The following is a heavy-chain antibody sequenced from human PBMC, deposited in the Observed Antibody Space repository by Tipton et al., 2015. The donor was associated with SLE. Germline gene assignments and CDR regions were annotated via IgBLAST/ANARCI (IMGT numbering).Heavy chain of an antibody. Sequence: LRLSCTVSGGSISSSSYYWGWIRQPPGKGLEWIGSIYYSGSTYYNPSLKSRVTISVDTSKNQFSLKLSSVTAADTAVYYCARHVWWSGRTVAALYGMDVWGQGTTVTVSS. CDR2: IYYSGST. V-gene: IGHV4-39*01. CDR1: GGSISSSSYY. CDR3: ARHVWWSGRTVAALYGMDV. D-gene: IGHD6-19*01. J-gene: IGHJ6*02.